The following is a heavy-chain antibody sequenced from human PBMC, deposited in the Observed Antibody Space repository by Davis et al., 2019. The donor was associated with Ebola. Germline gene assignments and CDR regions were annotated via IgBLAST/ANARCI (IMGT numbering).Heavy chain of an antibody. V-gene: IGHV3-7*01. CDR2: IKQDGSEK. J-gene: IGHJ6*02. CDR3: ARETFYYDFWSGYYRLDYYGMDV. Sequence: GESLKISCAASGFTFSSYAMSWVRQAPGKGLEWVANIKQDGSEKYYVDSVKGRFTISRDNAKNSLYLQMNSLRAEDTAVYYCARETFYYDFWSGYYRLDYYGMDVWGQGTTVTVSS. CDR1: GFTFSSYA. D-gene: IGHD3-3*01.